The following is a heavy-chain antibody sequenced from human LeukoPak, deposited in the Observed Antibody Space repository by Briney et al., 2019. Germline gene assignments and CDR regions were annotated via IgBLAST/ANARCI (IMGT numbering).Heavy chain of an antibody. J-gene: IGHJ4*02. D-gene: IGHD3-3*01. Sequence: PGGSLRLSCAASGFTFSSYGMHWVRQAPGKGLEWVAVISYDGSNKYYADSVRGRFTISRDNSKNTLYLQMNSLRAEDTAVYYCAKDFVFSPFDYWGQGTLVTVSS. CDR2: ISYDGSNK. CDR1: GFTFSSYG. V-gene: IGHV3-30*18. CDR3: AKDFVFSPFDY.